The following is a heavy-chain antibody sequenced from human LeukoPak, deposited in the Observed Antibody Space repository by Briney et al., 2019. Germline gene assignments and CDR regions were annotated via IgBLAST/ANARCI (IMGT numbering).Heavy chain of an antibody. D-gene: IGHD3-22*01. CDR3: VRGRNNNYYDDSGYYPY. CDR1: GFTFSRFD. CDR2: IGTLLDT. Sequence: GGSLRLSCAASGFTFSRFDMHWVRQAPGKGLEGASGIGTLLDTDYPDSLKGRFTISRENAKNSVFLQMNNVRAGDTAVYYCVRGRNNNYYDDSGYYPYWGQGTLVTVSS. J-gene: IGHJ4*02. V-gene: IGHV3-13*01.